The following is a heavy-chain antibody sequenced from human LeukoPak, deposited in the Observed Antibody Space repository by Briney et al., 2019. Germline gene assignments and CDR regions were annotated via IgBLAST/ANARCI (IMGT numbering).Heavy chain of an antibody. V-gene: IGHV6-1*01. J-gene: IGHJ2*01. CDR1: GDSVSSNSAA. Sequence: SQTLSLTCAISGDSVSSNSAAWNWIRQSPSRGLEWLGRAYYRSKWYNDYAVSVKSRITINPDTSKNQFSLQLNSVTPEDTAVYYCARDRYGGNYEVRYFDLWGRGTLVTVSS. CDR3: ARDRYGGNYEVRYFDL. D-gene: IGHD4-23*01. CDR2: AYYRSKWYN.